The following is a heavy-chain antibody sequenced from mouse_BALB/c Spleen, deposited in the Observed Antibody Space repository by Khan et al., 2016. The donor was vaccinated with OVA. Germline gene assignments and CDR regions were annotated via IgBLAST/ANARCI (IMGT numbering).Heavy chain of an antibody. Sequence: VQLQESGPGLVAPSQSLSITCTVSGFSLTSYGVSWVRQPPGKGLEWLGIIWGDGNKNFHSALRSRLSISKDNSKSQVFLKLNSLQTDDTATYYCAKDRGYYAMDYWGQGTSVTVSS. CDR2: IWGDGNK. CDR1: GFSLTSYG. CDR3: AKDRGYYAMDY. J-gene: IGHJ4*01. V-gene: IGHV2-3*01.